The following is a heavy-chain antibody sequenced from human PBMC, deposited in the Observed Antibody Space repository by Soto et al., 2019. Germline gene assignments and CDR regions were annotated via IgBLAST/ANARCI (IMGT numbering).Heavy chain of an antibody. Sequence: PGESLKISCKGSGYNFTNYWIGWVRQMPGKGLEWMGIIYPDDSDTRHSPSFQGQVTISVDKSISAAYLQWGGLKASDTAMYFCARQEGATVLFYYGMDVWGQGTTVTVS. J-gene: IGHJ6*02. V-gene: IGHV5-51*01. CDR1: GYNFTNYW. D-gene: IGHD1-26*01. CDR2: IYPDDSDT. CDR3: ARQEGATVLFYYGMDV.